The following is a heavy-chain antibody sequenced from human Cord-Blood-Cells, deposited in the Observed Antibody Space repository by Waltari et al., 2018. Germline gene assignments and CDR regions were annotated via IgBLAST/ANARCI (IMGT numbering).Heavy chain of an antibody. CDR1: GYSISSGYY. CDR2: IYHSGST. D-gene: IGHD2-15*01. Sequence: QVQLQESGPGLVKPSETLSLTCAVSGYSISSGYYWGWIRQPPGKGLEWIGSIYHSGSTYYNPSLKSRVTISVDTSKNQFSRKLSSVTAADTAVYYCARGMYSSSFLGYCSGGSCYFDYWGQGTLVTVSS. CDR3: ARGMYSSSFLGYCSGGSCYFDY. V-gene: IGHV4-38-2*01. J-gene: IGHJ4*02.